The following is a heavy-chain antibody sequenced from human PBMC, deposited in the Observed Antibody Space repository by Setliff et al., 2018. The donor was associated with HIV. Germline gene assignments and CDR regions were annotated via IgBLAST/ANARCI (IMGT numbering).Heavy chain of an antibody. D-gene: IGHD3-22*01. CDR1: GFTFNNYW. V-gene: IGHV3-7*01. J-gene: IGHJ4*02. CDR3: VRGSGYYYFDN. Sequence: GGSLRLSCESSGFTFNNYWMSWVRQAPGKRPEWVANIKGDGSSTRYADSVKGRFTISRDNAKNMLYLQMNSLSADDTAVYYCVRGSGYYYFDNWGQGALVTVSS. CDR2: IKGDGSST.